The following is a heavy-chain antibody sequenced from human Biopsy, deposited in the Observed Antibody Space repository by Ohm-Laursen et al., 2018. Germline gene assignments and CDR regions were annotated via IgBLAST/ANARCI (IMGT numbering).Heavy chain of an antibody. CDR3: ARAYPPPGRRLVVVAGDFDC. D-gene: IGHD2-15*01. CDR2: ISSSSNFI. Sequence: SLRLSCTASGLTFSRYSMHWVRQAPGKGLEWVSSISSSSNFIYYGDSVKGRFTISRDNAKNSLYLQMNSLRAEDTAVYCCARAYPPPGRRLVVVAGDFDCWGQGTRVTVSS. J-gene: IGHJ4*02. V-gene: IGHV3-21*01. CDR1: GLTFSRYS.